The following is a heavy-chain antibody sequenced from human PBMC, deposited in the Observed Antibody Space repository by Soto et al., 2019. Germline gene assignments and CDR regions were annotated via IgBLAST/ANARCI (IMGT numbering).Heavy chain of an antibody. CDR3: ATSSDWSPLLDY. CDR1: EYTFTVYY. CDR2: INPNGGGT. V-gene: IGHV1-2*02. J-gene: IGHJ4*02. D-gene: IGHD6-19*01. Sequence: GASVKVSCKASEYTFTVYYLHCVLQSPGQGLDWMGCINPNGGGTIYAQKFQGRLTMTRDTSITTVYMELSRLRSDDTAFYYCATSSDWSPLLDYWGQGTLVTVSS.